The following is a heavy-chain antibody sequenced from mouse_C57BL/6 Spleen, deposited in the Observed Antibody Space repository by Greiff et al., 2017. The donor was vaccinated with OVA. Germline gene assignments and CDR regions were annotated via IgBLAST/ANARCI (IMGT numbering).Heavy chain of an antibody. J-gene: IGHJ4*01. CDR1: GFTFSDYG. D-gene: IGHD1-1*01. Sequence: EVKLVESGGGLVKPGGSLKLSCAASGFTFSDYGMHWVRQAPEKGLEWVAYISSGSSTISYADTVKGRFTISRDNAKNTLFLQMTSLRSEDTAMYYSARGYYGKYYAMDYWGQGTSVTVAS. V-gene: IGHV5-17*01. CDR3: ARGYYGKYYAMDY. CDR2: ISSGSSTI.